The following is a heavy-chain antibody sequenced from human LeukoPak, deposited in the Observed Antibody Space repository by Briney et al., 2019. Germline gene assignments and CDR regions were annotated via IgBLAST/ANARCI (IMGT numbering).Heavy chain of an antibody. J-gene: IGHJ4*02. CDR1: GFTFNNAW. D-gene: IGHD5-12*01. V-gene: IGHV3-23*01. CDR3: AKDRRLPWDYFDS. CDR2: IDGSGGST. Sequence: GGSLRLSCAASGFTFNNAWMNWVRQAPGRGLEWVSAIDGSGGSTYYADSVKGRFTISRDNSKNTLYLQMNSLRAEDTAIYYCAKDRRLPWDYFDSWGQGTLVTVSS.